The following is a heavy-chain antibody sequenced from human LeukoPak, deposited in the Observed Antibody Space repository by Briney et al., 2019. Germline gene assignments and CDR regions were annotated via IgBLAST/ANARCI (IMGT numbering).Heavy chain of an antibody. Sequence: SQTLSLTCTVSGGSISSGGYYWSWIRQPPGKGLEWIGYIYHSGSTYYNPSLKSRVTISVDTSKNQFSLKLSSVTAADTAVYYCARRTGYCSSTSCYHFDYWGQGTLVTVSS. CDR1: GGSISSGGYY. CDR2: IYHSGST. J-gene: IGHJ4*02. D-gene: IGHD2-2*01. V-gene: IGHV4-30-2*03. CDR3: ARRTGYCSSTSCYHFDY.